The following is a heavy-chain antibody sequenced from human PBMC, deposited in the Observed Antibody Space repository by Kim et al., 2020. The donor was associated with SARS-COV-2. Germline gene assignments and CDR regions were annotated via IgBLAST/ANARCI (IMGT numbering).Heavy chain of an antibody. D-gene: IGHD3-22*01. CDR3: AKELDSSGPFDY. V-gene: IGHV3-9*01. J-gene: IGHJ4*02. Sequence: GKADTGKGRFTNSRDNAKNSLYLQMNRLRAEDTALYYCAKELDSSGPFDYWGQGTLVTVSS.